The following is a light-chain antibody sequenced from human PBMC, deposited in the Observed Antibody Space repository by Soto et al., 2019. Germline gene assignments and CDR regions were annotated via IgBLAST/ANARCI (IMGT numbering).Light chain of an antibody. CDR2: TAS. CDR1: QNINSY. CDR3: QQSYSSPPQT. J-gene: IGKJ1*01. V-gene: IGKV1-39*01. Sequence: DIQMTQSPSSLSASVGDRVTITCRASQNINSYLNWYQQKPGKAPNLLIYTASRLQTGVPSRFSGSGSGTDFTLTISSLQPEDFATYYCQQSYSSPPQTFGQGTKVEIK.